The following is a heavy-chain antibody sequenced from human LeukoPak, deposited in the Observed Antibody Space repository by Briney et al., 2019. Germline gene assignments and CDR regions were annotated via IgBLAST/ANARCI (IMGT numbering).Heavy chain of an antibody. J-gene: IGHJ5*02. V-gene: IGHV1-18*01. CDR2: ISAYNGNT. CDR3: ARDAGFGELIWGP. D-gene: IGHD3-10*01. CDR1: GYTFTSYG. Sequence: ASVKVSCKASGYTFTSYGISWVRQAPGQGLEWMGWISAYNGNTNYAQKFQGRVTMTRDTSISTAYMELSSLRSDDTAVYYCARDAGFGELIWGPWGQGTLVTVSS.